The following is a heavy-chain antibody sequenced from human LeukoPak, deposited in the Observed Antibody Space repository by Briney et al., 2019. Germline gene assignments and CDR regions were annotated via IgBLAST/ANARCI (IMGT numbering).Heavy chain of an antibody. J-gene: IGHJ4*02. CDR3: ARVGQSTEYYDSSGYYFDY. Sequence: SETLSLTCTVSGYSISSGYYWGWIRQPPGKGLEWIGSIYHSGSTYYNPSLKSRVTISVDTSKNQFSLKLSSVTAADTAVYYCARVGQSTEYYDSSGYYFDYWGQGTLVTVSS. CDR2: IYHSGST. D-gene: IGHD3-22*01. CDR1: GYSISSGYY. V-gene: IGHV4-38-2*02.